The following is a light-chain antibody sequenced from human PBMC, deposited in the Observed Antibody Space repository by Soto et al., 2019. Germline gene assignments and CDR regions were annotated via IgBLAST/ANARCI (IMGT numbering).Light chain of an antibody. CDR3: CSYAGSYTFYV. V-gene: IGLV2-11*01. Sequence: GLTKPRSVSGSPGQSVAISCTGTSSDVGGYNYVSWYQQHPGKAPKLMIYDVSKRPSGVPDRFSGSKSGNTASLTISGLQAEDEADYYCCSYAGSYTFYVFGTGTKVTVL. J-gene: IGLJ1*01. CDR2: DVS. CDR1: SSDVGGYNY.